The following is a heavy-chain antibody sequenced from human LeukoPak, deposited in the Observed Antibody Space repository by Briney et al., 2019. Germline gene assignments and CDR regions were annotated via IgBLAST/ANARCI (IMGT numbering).Heavy chain of an antibody. CDR1: GFTFDDYA. D-gene: IGHD5-18*01. CDR2: ISWNSGSI. Sequence: GRSLRLSCAASGFTFDDYAMHWVRQAPGKGLEWVSGISWNSGSIGYADSVKGRFTISRDNAKNSLYLQMNSLRAEDTALYYCAKDAGYSYGSSYFDYWGRGTLVTVSS. J-gene: IGHJ4*02. CDR3: AKDAGYSYGSSYFDY. V-gene: IGHV3-9*01.